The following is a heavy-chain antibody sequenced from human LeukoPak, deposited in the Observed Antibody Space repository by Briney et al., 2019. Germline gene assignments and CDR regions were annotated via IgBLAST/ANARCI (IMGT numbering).Heavy chain of an antibody. CDR2: IIPIFGTA. CDR1: GGTFSSYA. J-gene: IGHJ6*03. CDR3: ARGHSYYYDSRTLHYMDV. V-gene: IGHV1-69*06. D-gene: IGHD3-22*01. Sequence: ASVKVSCKASGGTFSSYAISWVRQAPGQGLEWMGGIIPIFGTANYAQKFQGRVTITADKSTSTAYMELSSLRSEDTAVYYCARGHSYYYDSRTLHYMDVWGKGTTVTVSS.